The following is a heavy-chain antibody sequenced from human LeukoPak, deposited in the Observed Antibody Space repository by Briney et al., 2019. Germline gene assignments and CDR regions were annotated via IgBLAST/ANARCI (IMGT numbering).Heavy chain of an antibody. CDR3: ARATRNSMVRGAPGYFDY. CDR1: GFTFSVSW. V-gene: IGHV3-7*01. D-gene: IGHD3-10*01. CDR2: IKQDGSEK. J-gene: IGHJ4*02. Sequence: PGGSLRLSCAASGFTFSVSWMSWVRQAPGKGLEWVANIKQDGSEKYYVDSVKGRFTISRDNAKNSLHLQMNSLRAEDTAVYNCARATRNSMVRGAPGYFDYWGQKTLVTVSS.